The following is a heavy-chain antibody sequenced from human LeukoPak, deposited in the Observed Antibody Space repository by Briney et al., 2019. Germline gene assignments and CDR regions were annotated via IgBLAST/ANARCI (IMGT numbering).Heavy chain of an antibody. V-gene: IGHV3-64*01. CDR3: AKIRGGRFGGYYFDY. J-gene: IGHJ4*02. CDR2: ISSNGAST. Sequence: PGGSLRLSCAAYGFTFSNFPLHWVRQAPGKGLEYVSAISSNGASTYYANSVRGRFTISRDNSKNTLFLQVGSLRPEDMAMYYCAKIRGGRFGGYYFDYWGQGTLVTVSS. D-gene: IGHD3-16*01. CDR1: GFTFSNFP.